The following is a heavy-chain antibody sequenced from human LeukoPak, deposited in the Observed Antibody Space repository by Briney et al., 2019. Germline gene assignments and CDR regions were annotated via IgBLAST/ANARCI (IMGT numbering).Heavy chain of an antibody. CDR2: IYHSGST. V-gene: IGHV4-30-2*03. Sequence: PSQTLSLTCAVSGGSISSGGYSWSWIRQPPGKGLEWIGYIYHSGSTYYNPSLKSRVTISVDTSKNQFSLKLSSVTAADTAVYYCARLGRITTYYFDYWGQGTLVTVSS. D-gene: IGHD1-1*01. CDR3: ARLGRITTYYFDY. J-gene: IGHJ4*02. CDR1: GGSISSGGYS.